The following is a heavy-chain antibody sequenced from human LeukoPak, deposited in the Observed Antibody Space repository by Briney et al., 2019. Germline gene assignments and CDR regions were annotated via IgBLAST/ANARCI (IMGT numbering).Heavy chain of an antibody. CDR3: VRGLDVVVPAAIRTSNWFDP. V-gene: IGHV3-52*01. J-gene: IGHJ5*02. Sequence: GGSLRLSCAASGFTFSSSWMHWVCQAPEKGLEWVADIKCDGSEKYYVDSVKGRLTISRDNAKNSLYLQVNSLRAEDMTVYYCVRGLDVVVPAAIRTSNWFDPWGQGTLVTVSS. CDR2: IKCDGSEK. D-gene: IGHD2-2*01. CDR1: GFTFSSSW.